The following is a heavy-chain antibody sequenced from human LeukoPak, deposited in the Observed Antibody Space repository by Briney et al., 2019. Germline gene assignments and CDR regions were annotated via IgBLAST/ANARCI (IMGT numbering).Heavy chain of an antibody. D-gene: IGHD3-22*01. CDR3: ARDSSGYQ. CDR2: IKEDGSEK. V-gene: IGHV3-7*01. CDR1: GFSFTTYA. Sequence: PGGSLRLSCAASGFSFTTYAMNWVRQAPGKGLEWVANIKEDGSEKYYGDSVKGRFTISRDNAKNSLYLEMNSLRVEDTAVYYCARDSSGYQWGQGTLVTVSS. J-gene: IGHJ4*02.